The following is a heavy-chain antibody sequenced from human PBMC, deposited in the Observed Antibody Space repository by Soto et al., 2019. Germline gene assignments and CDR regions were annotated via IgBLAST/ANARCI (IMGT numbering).Heavy chain of an antibody. CDR1: GYSFTSYW. CDR3: ARSPFRSSSSPFYYYYGMDV. J-gene: IGHJ6*02. D-gene: IGHD6-6*01. CDR2: IYPGDSDT. Sequence: GESLKISCKGSGYSFTSYWIGWVRQMPGKGLGWMGIIYPGDSDTRYSPSFQGQVTISADKSISTAYLQWSSLKASDTAMYYCARSPFRSSSSPFYYYYGMDVWGQGTTVTVSS. V-gene: IGHV5-51*01.